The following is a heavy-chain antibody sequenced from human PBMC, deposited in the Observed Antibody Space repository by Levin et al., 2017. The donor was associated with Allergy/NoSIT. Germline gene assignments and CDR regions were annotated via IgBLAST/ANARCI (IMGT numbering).Heavy chain of an antibody. V-gene: IGHV4-34*01. CDR2: INHSGST. CDR1: GGSFSGYY. Sequence: SETLSLTCAVYGGSFSGYYWSWIRQPPGKGLEWIGEINHSGSTNYNPSLKSRVTISVDTSKNQFSLKLSAVTAADTAVYYCARVLEAYSSSWYDAFDIWGQGTMVTVSS. J-gene: IGHJ3*02. D-gene: IGHD6-13*01. CDR3: ARVLEAYSSSWYDAFDI.